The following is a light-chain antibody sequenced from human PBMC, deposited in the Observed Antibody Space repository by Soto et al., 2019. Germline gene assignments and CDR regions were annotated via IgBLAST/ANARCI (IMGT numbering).Light chain of an antibody. V-gene: IGKV3-15*01. CDR2: GAS. Sequence: IGMTQSPATLSVSPGERPTLSCRASQSVSSNLAWYQQKPGHAPRLLIYGASIRATGIPARFSGSGSGTEFTLTIRSLQSEDFAVYYCQHYNNWPPWTFGQGTTGDNK. CDR3: QHYNNWPPWT. J-gene: IGKJ1*01. CDR1: QSVSSN.